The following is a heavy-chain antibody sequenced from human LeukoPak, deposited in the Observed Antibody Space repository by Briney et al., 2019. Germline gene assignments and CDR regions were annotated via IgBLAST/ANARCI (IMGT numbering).Heavy chain of an antibody. V-gene: IGHV1-18*01. CDR3: ARDYYDSSGYYYVFAY. J-gene: IGHJ4*02. Sequence: ASVKVSCKASDYTFTNYGISWVRQAPGQGLEWMGWISAYNGNTNQAQKLQGRVPMTTDTSTRTAYMELRSLRSDDTAVYYCARDYYDSSGYYYVFAYWGQGTLVTVSS. CDR2: ISAYNGNT. D-gene: IGHD3-22*01. CDR1: DYTFTNYG.